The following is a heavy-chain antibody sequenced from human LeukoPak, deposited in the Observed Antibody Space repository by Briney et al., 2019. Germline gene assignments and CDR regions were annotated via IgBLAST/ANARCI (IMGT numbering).Heavy chain of an antibody. D-gene: IGHD3-10*01. V-gene: IGHV4-59*01. CDR1: GCTISSYY. CDR3: ARETTMVPGDD. J-gene: IGHJ4*02. Sequence: PSGTLSLTCAVSGCTISSYYWSWIRQPPGKGLEWIGDIYYSGSTNYNPSLKSGVTISVDTSKNQFSLKPSSVTAADTAVYYCARETTMVPGDDWGQRTLVTASS. CDR2: IYYSGST.